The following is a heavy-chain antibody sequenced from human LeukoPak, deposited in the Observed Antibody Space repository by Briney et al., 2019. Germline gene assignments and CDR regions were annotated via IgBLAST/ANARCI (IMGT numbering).Heavy chain of an antibody. V-gene: IGHV4-34*01. CDR3: ARGFSGYRHYYNYYMDV. J-gene: IGHJ6*03. D-gene: IGHD5-12*01. Sequence: SETLSLTCAVYGGSFSGYYWSWIRQPPGNGLEWIGEINHSGSTNYNPSLKSRVTISVDTSKNQFSLKLSSVTAADTAVYHCARGFSGYRHYYNYYMDVWGKGTTVTVSS. CDR2: INHSGST. CDR1: GGSFSGYY.